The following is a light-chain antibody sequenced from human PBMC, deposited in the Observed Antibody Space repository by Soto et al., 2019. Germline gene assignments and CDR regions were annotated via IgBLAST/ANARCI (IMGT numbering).Light chain of an antibody. Sequence: QSVLTQPPSVSAAPGQKVTISCSGSSSNLGNNYVSWYQQLPGTAPKLLIYDNNKRPSGIPDRFSGSKSGTSATLGITGLQTGDEADYYCGTWDSSLSAVVFGGGTQPDRP. J-gene: IGLJ2*01. CDR3: GTWDSSLSAVV. CDR2: DNN. CDR1: SSNLGNNY. V-gene: IGLV1-51*01.